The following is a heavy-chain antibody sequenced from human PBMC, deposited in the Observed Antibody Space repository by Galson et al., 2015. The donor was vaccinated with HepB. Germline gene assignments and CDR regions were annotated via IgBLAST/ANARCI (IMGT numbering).Heavy chain of an antibody. CDR2: IIPIFGTA. V-gene: IGHV1-69*13. CDR3: ARDRTMIGVDSSGSFDY. CDR1: GGTFSRYS. D-gene: IGHD3-22*01. Sequence: SVKVSCKASGGTFSRYSFSWVRQAPGQGPEWMGGIIPIFGTANYAQKFQGRVTITADQSTSTAYMELSSLRSEDTAVYYCARDRTMIGVDSSGSFDYWGQGTLVTVSS. J-gene: IGHJ4*02.